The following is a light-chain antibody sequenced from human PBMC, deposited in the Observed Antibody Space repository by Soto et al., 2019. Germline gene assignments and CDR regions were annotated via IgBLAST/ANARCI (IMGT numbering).Light chain of an antibody. J-gene: IGLJ2*01. V-gene: IGLV7-43*01. Sequence: QTVVTQEPSLTVSPGGTVTLTCASSTGAVTSDFFPNWFQQKPGQTPRPLIYSTSNKHSWTPARFSGSLLGGKAALTLSGVQPDDEAEYYCLLYYGGTRVFGGGTKLTVL. CDR3: LLYYGGTRV. CDR1: TGAVTSDFF. CDR2: STS.